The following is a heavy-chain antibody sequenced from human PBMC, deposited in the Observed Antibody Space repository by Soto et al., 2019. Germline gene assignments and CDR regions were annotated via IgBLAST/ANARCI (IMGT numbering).Heavy chain of an antibody. CDR2: IYWDDDQ. Sequence: QITLKESGPPLVRPAQTLTLTCAFSGFSLTTTSMGVAWIRQPPGKALEWLALIYWDDDQRYSPFLKDRLTTSKDTSRSRVVLTISNMNPEDTGTYFCAHAGDYALLSFDHWGPGTLVTVSS. J-gene: IGHJ4*02. D-gene: IGHD4-17*01. CDR1: GFSLTTTSMG. V-gene: IGHV2-5*02. CDR3: AHAGDYALLSFDH.